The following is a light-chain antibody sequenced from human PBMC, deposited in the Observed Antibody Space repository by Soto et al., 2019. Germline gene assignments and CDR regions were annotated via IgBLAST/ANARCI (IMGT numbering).Light chain of an antibody. CDR2: GNT. V-gene: IGLV1-40*01. J-gene: IGLJ1*01. Sequence: QSVLTQPPSVSGAPGQRVTISCTGSSSNIGSTYDVQWYQQLPGTAPKLLIHGNTDRPSGVPDRFSGSKSGTSASLAISGLQAEDEADYYCSSYTSSSTLEVFGTGTKVTVL. CDR3: SSYTSSSTLEV. CDR1: SSNIGSTYD.